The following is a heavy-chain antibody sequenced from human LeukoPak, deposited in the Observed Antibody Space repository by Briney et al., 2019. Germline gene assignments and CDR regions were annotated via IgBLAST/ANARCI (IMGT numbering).Heavy chain of an antibody. J-gene: IGHJ4*02. CDR1: GFAFSSYY. Sequence: GGSLRLSCAASGFAFSSYYMNWVRQAQGKGLEWVANIKPDGSEENYVDSVRGRFTISRDNAKNSVYLQMNSLRADDTALYYCVRGHYADYTSQGTLVTVSS. CDR2: IKPDGSEE. V-gene: IGHV3-7*01. CDR3: VRGHYADY.